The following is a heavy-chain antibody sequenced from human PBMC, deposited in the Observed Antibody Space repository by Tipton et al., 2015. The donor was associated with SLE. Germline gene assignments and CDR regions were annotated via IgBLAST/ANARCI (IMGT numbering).Heavy chain of an antibody. CDR3: GGGGWDYYGSGCPDY. CDR1: GFTFSNYW. D-gene: IGHD3-10*01. CDR2: IKQDGSEK. J-gene: IGHJ4*02. Sequence: SLRLSCAASGFTFSNYWMSWVRQAPGKGLEGGANIKQDGSEKYYLDSVKGRFSISRDNTKNSLYLQMNSLRAEEAAVYYCGGGGWDYYGSGCPDYWGQGTLVTVSS. V-gene: IGHV3-7*01.